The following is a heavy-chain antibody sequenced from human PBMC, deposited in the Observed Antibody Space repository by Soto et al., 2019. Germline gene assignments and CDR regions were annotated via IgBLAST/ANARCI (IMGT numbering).Heavy chain of an antibody. CDR2: IHPRGDRT. D-gene: IGHD2-2*01. V-gene: IGHV1-46*03. J-gene: IGHJ4*02. Sequence: GASVKVSCKASGYTFTSYYMHWVRQAPGQGLEWVGQIHPRGDRTLYAHEFQGRVTMTRDASTSTLYMDLSSLRSEDTAIYYCVREQGPAGKNFDCWGQGTLVTVSS. CDR3: VREQGPAGKNFDC. CDR1: GYTFTSYY.